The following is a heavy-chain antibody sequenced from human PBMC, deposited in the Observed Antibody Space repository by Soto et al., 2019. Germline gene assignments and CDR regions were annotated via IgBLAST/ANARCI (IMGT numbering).Heavy chain of an antibody. CDR3: ARSIAARWDFDY. V-gene: IGHV3-30-3*01. J-gene: IGHJ4*02. D-gene: IGHD6-6*01. CDR1: GFTFSSYA. Sequence: QVQLVESGGGVVQPGRSLRLSCAASGFTFSSYAMHWVRQAPGKGLEWVAVISYDGSNKYYADSVKGRFTISRDNSKNTLYLQMNSLRAEDTAVYYCARSIAARWDFDYWGQGTLDTVSS. CDR2: ISYDGSNK.